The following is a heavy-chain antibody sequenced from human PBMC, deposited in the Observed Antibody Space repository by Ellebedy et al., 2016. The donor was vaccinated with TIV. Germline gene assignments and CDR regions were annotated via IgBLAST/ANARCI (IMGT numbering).Heavy chain of an antibody. CDR2: IIPILGIA. D-gene: IGHD3-22*01. J-gene: IGHJ6*02. CDR1: GGTFSSYA. Sequence: SVKVSXXASGGTFSSYAISWVRQAPGQGLEWMGRIIPILGIANYAQKFQGRVTITADKSTSTAYMELSSLRSEDTAVYYCARASSPYYDSSVDYGMDVWGQGTTVTVSS. V-gene: IGHV1-69*04. CDR3: ARASSPYYDSSVDYGMDV.